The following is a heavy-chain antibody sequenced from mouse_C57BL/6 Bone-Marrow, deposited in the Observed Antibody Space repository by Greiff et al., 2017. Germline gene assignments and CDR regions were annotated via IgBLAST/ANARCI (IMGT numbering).Heavy chain of an antibody. CDR1: GFNIKDDY. V-gene: IGHV14-4*01. Sequence: EVQLQQSGAELVRPGASVKLSCTASGFNIKDDYMHWVKQRPEQGLEWIGWIDPENGDTEYASKFQGKATITADTSSNTAYLQLSSLTSEDTAVYYCTTLYCLYYAMDYWGQGTSVTVSS. J-gene: IGHJ4*01. CDR2: IDPENGDT. D-gene: IGHD1-1*01. CDR3: TTLYCLYYAMDY.